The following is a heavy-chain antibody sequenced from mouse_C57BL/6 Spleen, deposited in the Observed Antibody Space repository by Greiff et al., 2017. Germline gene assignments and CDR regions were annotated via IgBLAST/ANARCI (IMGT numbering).Heavy chain of an antibody. Sequence: QVQLQQPGTELVKPGASVKLSCKASGYTFTSYWMHWVKQRPGQGLEWIGNINPSNGGTNYNEKFKSKATLTVDKSSNTAYMQLRSLTAEDSAVYYCARGPTLYSNDEAWFAYWGQGTLVTVSA. J-gene: IGHJ3*01. CDR1: GYTFTSYW. D-gene: IGHD2-12*01. CDR2: INPSNGGT. CDR3: ARGPTLYSNDEAWFAY. V-gene: IGHV1-53*01.